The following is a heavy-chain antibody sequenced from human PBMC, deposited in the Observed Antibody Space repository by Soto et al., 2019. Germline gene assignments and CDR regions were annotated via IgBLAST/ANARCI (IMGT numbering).Heavy chain of an antibody. J-gene: IGHJ3*01. CDR3: ARGLATLPVFAFDV. CDR2: IYWSGDE. D-gene: IGHD6-6*01. Sequence: QMTLKESGPTLVKPTQTLTLTCSFSGFSLTTSGVGVGWVRQPPGKALEWLALIYWSGDEHYRTSLKSRLTITKDTSRNQVVLIMTNMDPVDTATYFCARGLATLPVFAFDVWGQGTTVTVSS. V-gene: IGHV2-5*01. CDR1: GFSLTTSGVG.